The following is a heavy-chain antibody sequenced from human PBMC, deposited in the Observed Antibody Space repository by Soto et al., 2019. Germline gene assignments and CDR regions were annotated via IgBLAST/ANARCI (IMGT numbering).Heavy chain of an antibody. CDR1: GFTFSSYG. Sequence: PGGSLRLSCAASGFTFSSYGMHWVRQAPGKGQEWVAIISYDGSQKYYGDSVKGRFTISRDNSMNTLFLQMNSLRAEDTAVYYCAKDRVESGLGEVDYWGQGTLVTVSS. CDR3: AKDRVESGLGEVDY. CDR2: ISYDGSQK. D-gene: IGHD3-16*01. J-gene: IGHJ4*02. V-gene: IGHV3-30*18.